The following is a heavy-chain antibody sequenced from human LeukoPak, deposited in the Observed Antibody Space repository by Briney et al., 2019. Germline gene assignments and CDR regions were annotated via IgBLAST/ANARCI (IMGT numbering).Heavy chain of an antibody. V-gene: IGHV3-7*01. D-gene: IGHD6-19*01. Sequence: GGSLRLSCAASGFTFSCYWMSWVRQAPGKGVEWVANIKQDGSEKYYVDSVKGRFTISRDNAKNSLYLQMNSLRAEDTAVYYCASFPISPYRSGRYGMDVWGQGTTVTVSS. CDR2: IKQDGSEK. CDR1: GFTFSCYW. J-gene: IGHJ6*02. CDR3: ASFPISPYRSGRYGMDV.